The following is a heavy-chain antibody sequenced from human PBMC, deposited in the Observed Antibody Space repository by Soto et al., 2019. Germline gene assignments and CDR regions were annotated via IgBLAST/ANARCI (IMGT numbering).Heavy chain of an antibody. CDR2: INSDGSST. CDR1: GFTFSGYW. V-gene: IGHV3-74*01. D-gene: IGHD5-18*01. J-gene: IGHJ4*02. CDR3: VRWGTVVVPTTEPGGY. Sequence: EVQLVESGGGLVQPGGSLRLCCAAYGFTFSGYWMHWVSHVPGRGLAWVSRINSDGSSTDYADSVKGRFTISGVNTKNTVYLQMTRLRAEDTAVYLCVRWGTVVVPTTEPGGYWCQGTLVSVTS.